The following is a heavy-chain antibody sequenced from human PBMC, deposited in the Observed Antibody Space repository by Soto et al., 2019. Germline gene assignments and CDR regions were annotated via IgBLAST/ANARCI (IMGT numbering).Heavy chain of an antibody. V-gene: IGHV1-18*01. D-gene: IGHD3-22*01. J-gene: IGHJ4*02. CDR1: GYTFTSYG. CDR2: ISAYNGNT. Sequence: GASVKVSCKASGYTFTSYGISWVRQAPGQGLEWMGWISAYNGNTNYAQKLQGRVTMATDTSTSTAYMELRSLRSDDTAVYYCARDRPLVKTYYYDSSGYYFRGGGDYWGQGTLVTVSS. CDR3: ARDRPLVKTYYYDSSGYYFRGGGDY.